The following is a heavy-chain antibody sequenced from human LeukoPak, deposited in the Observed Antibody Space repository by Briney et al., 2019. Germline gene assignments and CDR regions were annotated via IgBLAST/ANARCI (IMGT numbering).Heavy chain of an antibody. CDR3: ARVSTSSRHWLAAFDI. D-gene: IGHD6-19*01. J-gene: IGHJ3*02. Sequence: ASLKVSCKASGYTFTSYAMHWVRQAPGQGLEWMGRINPNNGDTDYAQTFQGRVTLTRDTSISTAYLELSSLGSDDTAVFYCARVSTSSRHWLAAFDIWGQGTMVTVSS. V-gene: IGHV1-2*02. CDR2: INPNNGDT. CDR1: GYTFTSYA.